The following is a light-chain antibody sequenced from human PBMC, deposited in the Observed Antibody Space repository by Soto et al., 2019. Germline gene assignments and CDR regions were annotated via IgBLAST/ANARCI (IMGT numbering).Light chain of an antibody. J-gene: IGLJ3*02. CDR1: NSNIGKNY. CDR3: GTWDGSPNTVV. CDR2: EDD. V-gene: IGLV1-51*01. Sequence: QSVLTRTPSVSAAPGQKVTISCSGSNSNIGKNYVSWYQQLPGTAPKLLIYEDDKRPSGIPDRFSGSKSGTSSTLAITGLQTGDEADYYCGTWDGSPNTVVFGGGTKLTVL.